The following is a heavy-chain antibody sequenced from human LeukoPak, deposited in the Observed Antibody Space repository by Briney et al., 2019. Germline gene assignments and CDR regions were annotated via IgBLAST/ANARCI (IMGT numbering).Heavy chain of an antibody. J-gene: IGHJ4*02. CDR1: GFTFSSYG. CDR3: AKEASPQHYYDSSGYYSY. CDR2: ISYDASEK. D-gene: IGHD3-22*01. V-gene: IGHV3-30*04. Sequence: GGSLRLSCEVSGFTFSSYGMHWVRQAPGKGLEWVADISYDASEKDYADSVKGRFTISRDNSKNTLYLQMNSLRAEDTAVYYCAKEASPQHYYDSSGYYSYWGQGTLVTVSS.